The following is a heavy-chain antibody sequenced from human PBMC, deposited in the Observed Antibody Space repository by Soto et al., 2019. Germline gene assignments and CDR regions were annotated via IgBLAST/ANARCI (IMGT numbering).Heavy chain of an antibody. V-gene: IGHV3-53*01. Sequence: EVQLVESGGGLIQPGGSLRLSCAASGFTVSSNYMSWVRQAPGKGLEWVSVIYSGGSTYYADSVKGRFTISRDNSKNTLYLQMISPRAEDTAVYYCARGRYDPFYYYYYGMVVWGQGTTVTVSS. CDR2: IYSGGST. CDR1: GFTVSSNY. CDR3: ARGRYDPFYYYYYGMVV. J-gene: IGHJ6*01. D-gene: IGHD1-1*01.